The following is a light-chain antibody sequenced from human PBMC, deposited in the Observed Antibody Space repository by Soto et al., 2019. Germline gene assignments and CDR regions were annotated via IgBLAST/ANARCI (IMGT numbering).Light chain of an antibody. J-gene: IGKJ3*01. CDR3: QQYSNWPLT. CDR2: GAS. V-gene: IGKV3-15*01. CDR1: TSVSSN. Sequence: EIVMTQSPATLSVSPGERSTLSCRTITSVSSNLRWYQQTPGQAPRLLVNGASTRPTGIPARFSGSGSGTEFTLTISSLQSEDFADYYCQQYSNWPLTFGPGTKVDIK.